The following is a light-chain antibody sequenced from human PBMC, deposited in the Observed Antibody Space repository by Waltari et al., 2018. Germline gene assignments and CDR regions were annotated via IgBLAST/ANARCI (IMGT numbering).Light chain of an antibody. J-gene: IGLJ2*01. CDR2: DVS. V-gene: IGLV2-14*03. CDR3: SYTSSRTVI. CDR1: SSDVGGYNY. Sequence: QSALTQPASVSGSPGQSITISCTGISSDVGGYNYVSWYQQHPGKAPKLMISDVSNRPSGVSNLFSGSKSGNTASLTISGLQAEDEADYYCSYTSSRTVIFGGGTKLTVL.